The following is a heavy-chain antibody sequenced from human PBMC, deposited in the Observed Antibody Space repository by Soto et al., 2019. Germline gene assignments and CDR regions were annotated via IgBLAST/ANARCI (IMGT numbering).Heavy chain of an antibody. Sequence: EVQLVESGGDLVQPGGSLRLSCTASGFMFNNYWMTWVRQAPGRGLEWVANIKRDGTEKYYVDSVKGRFTVSRENAKNTVLMQMSSLRVADTALYYNARGPECGNSPRIDWIHFWCQGTWVPVSS. J-gene: IGHJ1*01. V-gene: IGHV3-7*01. D-gene: IGHD1-1*01. CDR3: ARGPECGNSPRIDWIHF. CDR1: GFMFNNYW. CDR2: IKRDGTEK.